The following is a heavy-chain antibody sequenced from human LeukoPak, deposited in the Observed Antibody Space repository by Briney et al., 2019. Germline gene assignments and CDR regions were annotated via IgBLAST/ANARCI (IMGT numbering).Heavy chain of an antibody. D-gene: IGHD2-15*01. CDR1: GFTFSVYA. Sequence: GGSLRLSCAASGFTFSVYAMSWVRQAPGKALEWVSTISGSGGTTYNADSVKGRFTIPRDNSKNTLYLQMNSLRAEDTAVYYCAKAQGSGGSCYVVCGFDIWGQGTMVTVSS. J-gene: IGHJ3*02. CDR3: AKAQGSGGSCYVVCGFDI. V-gene: IGHV3-23*01. CDR2: ISGSGGTT.